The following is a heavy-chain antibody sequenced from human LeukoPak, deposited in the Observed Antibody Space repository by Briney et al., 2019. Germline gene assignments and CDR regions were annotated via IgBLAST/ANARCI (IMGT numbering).Heavy chain of an antibody. D-gene: IGHD3-22*01. V-gene: IGHV3-23*01. Sequence: PGGSLRLSCAASGFTFSSYAMSCVRQAPGKGLEWVSAISGSDGTTYYADSVKGRFTISRDNSKNTLYLQMNSLRAEDTALYYFAKLVHLDSRVDLLRGWYFDLWGRGTLVTVSS. CDR3: AKLVHLDSRVDLLRGWYFDL. CDR2: ISGSDGTT. J-gene: IGHJ2*01. CDR1: GFTFSSYA.